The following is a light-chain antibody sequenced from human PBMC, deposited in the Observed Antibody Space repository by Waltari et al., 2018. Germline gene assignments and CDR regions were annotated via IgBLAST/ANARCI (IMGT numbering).Light chain of an antibody. V-gene: IGKV2-28*01. CDR1: RSLLHSNEQNY. Sequence: IVMTQSPLSLSVTPGESASISCTSSRSLLHSNEQNYLEWYFQKPGQSPQLLIYLGSNRASGVPDRFSGSGSGTDFTMQISRVEAEDVGIYFCMQALQTPWTFGQGTKVEI. J-gene: IGKJ1*01. CDR2: LGS. CDR3: MQALQTPWT.